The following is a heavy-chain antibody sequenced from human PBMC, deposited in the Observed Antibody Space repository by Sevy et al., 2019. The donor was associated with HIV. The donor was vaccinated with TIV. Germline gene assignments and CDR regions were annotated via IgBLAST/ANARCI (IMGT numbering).Heavy chain of an antibody. J-gene: IGHJ4*02. CDR2: ISYDGSNK. V-gene: IGHV3-30-3*01. D-gene: IGHD5-12*01. CDR1: GFTFSSYA. Sequence: GGSLRLSCAASGFTFSSYAMHWVRQAPGKGLEWVAVISYDGSNKYYADSWKGRFTISRVNSKNTLYLQMNSLRAEDTAVYYCARDYSAMATIYTGVYLDYWGQGTLVTVSS. CDR3: ARDYSAMATIYTGVYLDY.